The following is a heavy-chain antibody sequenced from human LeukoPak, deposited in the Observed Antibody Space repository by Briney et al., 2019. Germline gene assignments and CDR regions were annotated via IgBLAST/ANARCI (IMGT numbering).Heavy chain of an antibody. CDR1: GFTFDDYA. V-gene: IGHV3-43*02. CDR3: AVSLGSDAFDI. J-gene: IGHJ3*02. Sequence: RGSLRLSCAASGFTFDDYAMHWVRQAPGKGLEWVSLISGDGGSTYYADSVKGRFTISRDNSKNSLYLQMNSLRTEDTALYYCAVSLGSDAFDIWGQGTMVTVSS. CDR2: ISGDGGST.